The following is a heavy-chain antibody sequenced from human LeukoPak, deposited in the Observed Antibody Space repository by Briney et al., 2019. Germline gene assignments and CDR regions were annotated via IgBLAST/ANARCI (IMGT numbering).Heavy chain of an antibody. J-gene: IGHJ4*02. V-gene: IGHV1-2*02. Sequence: ASVKVSCKASGYSFISYDINWVRQAPGQGLEWMGWINPNSGGTNYAQKFQGRVTMTRDTSISTAYMELSRLRSDDTAVYYCARAVLLGTDFDYWGQGTLVTVSS. CDR2: INPNSGGT. CDR3: ARAVLLGTDFDY. CDR1: GYSFISYD. D-gene: IGHD5-18*01.